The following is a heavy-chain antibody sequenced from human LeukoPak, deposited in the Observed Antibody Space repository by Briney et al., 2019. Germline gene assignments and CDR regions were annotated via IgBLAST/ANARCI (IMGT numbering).Heavy chain of an antibody. D-gene: IGHD3-3*01. CDR3: ARVKIFGVAISNWFDP. Sequence: ASVKVSCKASGYTFTSYTIMWVRQAPGQGLEWMGYISAYNGDTYYVQKFQGRATMTTDTSTSTAFMGLRSLRSDDTAIYYCARVKIFGVAISNWFDPWGQGTLVTVSS. V-gene: IGHV1-18*01. J-gene: IGHJ5*02. CDR1: GYTFTSYT. CDR2: ISAYNGDT.